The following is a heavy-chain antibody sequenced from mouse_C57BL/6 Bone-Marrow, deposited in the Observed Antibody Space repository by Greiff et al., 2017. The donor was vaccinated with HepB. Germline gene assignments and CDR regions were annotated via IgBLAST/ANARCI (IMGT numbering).Heavy chain of an antibody. CDR2: IYPRSGNT. V-gene: IGHV1-81*01. CDR1: GYTFTSYG. Sequence: VQLQQSGAELARPGASVKLSCKASGYTFTSYGISWVKQRTGQGLEWIGEIYPRSGNTYYNEKFKGKATLTADKSSSTAYMELRSLTSEDSAVYFCARLRYDGYYGAMDYWGQGTSVTVSS. CDR3: ARLRYDGYYGAMDY. D-gene: IGHD2-3*01. J-gene: IGHJ4*01.